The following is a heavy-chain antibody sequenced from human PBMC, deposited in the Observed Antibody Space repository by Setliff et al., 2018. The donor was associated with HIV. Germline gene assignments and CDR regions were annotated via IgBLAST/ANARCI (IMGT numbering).Heavy chain of an antibody. CDR1: GYTFTDYY. CDR3: VRDGSLAGLYFHYMDV. CDR2: INPNSGDT. Sequence: ASVKVSCKASGYTFTDYYLHWVRQGPGQGLEWMGWINPNSGDTNYTQKFQGRVTMTRDTSIRTAYMELSSLTTEDTALYYCVRDGSLAGLYFHYMDVWGKGTTVTVSS. J-gene: IGHJ6*03. V-gene: IGHV1-2*02. D-gene: IGHD6-19*01.